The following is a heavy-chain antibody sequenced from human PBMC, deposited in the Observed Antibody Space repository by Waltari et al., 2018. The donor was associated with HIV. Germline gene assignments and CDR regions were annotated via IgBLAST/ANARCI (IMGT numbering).Heavy chain of an antibody. V-gene: IGHV4-34*01. Sequence: QVQLQQWGAGLLKPSETLSLTCAVYGGSFSGYYWSWIRQPPGKGLGWIGEINHSGNTNYNPSLKSRVTISVDTSKNQFSLKLSSVTAADTAVYYCARARYYYGSGSYWDDYWGQGTLVTVSS. D-gene: IGHD3-10*01. J-gene: IGHJ4*02. CDR2: INHSGNT. CDR1: GGSFSGYY. CDR3: ARARYYYGSGSYWDDY.